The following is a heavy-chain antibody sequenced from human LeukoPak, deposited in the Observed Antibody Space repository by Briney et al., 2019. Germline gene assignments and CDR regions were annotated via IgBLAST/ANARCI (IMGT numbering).Heavy chain of an antibody. CDR2: ISGSGGST. CDR1: GFTFSNYA. D-gene: IGHD6-13*01. J-gene: IGHJ4*02. V-gene: IGHV3-23*01. Sequence: PGGSLRLSCGVSGFTFSNYAMSWVRQAPGKGLEWVSGISGSGGSTYYTDSMKGRFTISRDNSKNTLYLQMNSLRADDTAVYFCARAGQQLVPYCFNYWGQGILVTVSS. CDR3: ARAGQQLVPYCFNY.